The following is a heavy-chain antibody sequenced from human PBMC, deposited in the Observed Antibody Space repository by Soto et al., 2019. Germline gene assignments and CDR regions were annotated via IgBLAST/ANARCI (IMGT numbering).Heavy chain of an antibody. CDR3: ARVHPGRYYDILTGYFAY. Sequence: QVQLQESGPGLVKPSQTLSLTCTVSGGSISSGGYYWGWIRQHPGKGLEGIGYTYYSGSTYYNPYLKIRVTIYVDTAKHQFSLKLSSVTAANTAVYYCARVHPGRYYDILTGYFAYWGQGTLVTVFS. V-gene: IGHV4-31*03. D-gene: IGHD3-9*01. J-gene: IGHJ4*02. CDR1: GGSISSGGYY. CDR2: TYYSGST.